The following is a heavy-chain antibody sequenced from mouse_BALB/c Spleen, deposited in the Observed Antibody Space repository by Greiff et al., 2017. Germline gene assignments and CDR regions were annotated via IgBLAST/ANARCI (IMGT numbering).Heavy chain of an antibody. CDR2: ISSGSSTI. Sequence: DVKLVESGGGLVQPGGSRKLSCAASGFTFSSFGMHWVRQAPEKGLEWVAYISSGSSTIYYADTVKGRFTISRDNPKNTLFLQMTSLRSEDTAMYYCARSSITTATSSAMDYWGQGTSVTVSS. V-gene: IGHV5-17*02. J-gene: IGHJ4*01. D-gene: IGHD1-2*01. CDR3: ARSSITTATSSAMDY. CDR1: GFTFSSFG.